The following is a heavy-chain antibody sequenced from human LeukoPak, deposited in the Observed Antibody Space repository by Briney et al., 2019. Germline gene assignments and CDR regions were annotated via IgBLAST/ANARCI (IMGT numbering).Heavy chain of an antibody. J-gene: IGHJ4*02. CDR3: ARQLLGAAGTNPLDY. Sequence: GGSLKIFCWGSGYSFSSYWISWVGHMARERLEWRGGVNPSDSYTNYSPSFQGHVTISADKSISTAYLQWSSLKASDTAMYYCARQLLGAAGTNPLDYWGQGTLVTVSS. CDR2: VNPSDSYT. D-gene: IGHD6-13*01. CDR1: GYSFSSYW. V-gene: IGHV5-10-1*01.